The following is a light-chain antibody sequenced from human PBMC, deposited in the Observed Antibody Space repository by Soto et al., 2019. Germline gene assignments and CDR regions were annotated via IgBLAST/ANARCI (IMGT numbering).Light chain of an antibody. Sequence: ESVLTQSPATLSLSPGARATLSCRASQSVSNSFFAWYQQKPGQAPRLLIYGVSSSATGIPDRFSGSGSGTDFTLTISRLEPEDFVVYYCQQYSSLPHTFGQGTKLEVK. V-gene: IGKV3-20*01. CDR3: QQYSSLPHT. J-gene: IGKJ2*01. CDR1: QSVSNSF. CDR2: GVS.